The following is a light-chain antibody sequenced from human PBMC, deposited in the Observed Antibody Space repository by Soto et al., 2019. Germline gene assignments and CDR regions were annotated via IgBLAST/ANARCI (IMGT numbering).Light chain of an antibody. J-gene: IGKJ4*01. CDR3: QQRGNWPT. CDR1: QSVSSY. V-gene: IGKV3-11*01. CDR2: DAS. Sequence: EIVLTQSPATLSLSPGERATLSGRASQSVSSYLAWYQQKPGQAPRLLIYDASNRATGVPARFSGSGSGTDFTLTISSLEPEDFAVYYCQQRGNWPTFGGGTKVEIK.